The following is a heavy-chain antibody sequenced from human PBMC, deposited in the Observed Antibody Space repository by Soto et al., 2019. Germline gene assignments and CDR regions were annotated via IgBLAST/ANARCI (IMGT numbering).Heavy chain of an antibody. J-gene: IGHJ5*02. V-gene: IGHV4-61*01. CDR2: IYYSGST. D-gene: IGHD6-19*01. Sequence: QVQLQESGPGLVKPSETLSLTYTVSGGSVSSGSYYWSWIRQPPGKGLEWIGYIYYSGSTNYNPSLKSRVTISVDTSKNQFSLKLSSVTAADTAVYYCARDSGGSSGPNNWFDPWGQGTLVTVSS. CDR1: GGSVSSGSYY. CDR3: ARDSGGSSGPNNWFDP.